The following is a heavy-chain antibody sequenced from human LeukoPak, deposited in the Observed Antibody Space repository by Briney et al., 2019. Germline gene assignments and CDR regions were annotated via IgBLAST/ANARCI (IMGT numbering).Heavy chain of an antibody. J-gene: IGHJ6*02. CDR3: ARDPRRIDRFRFRDYYYYFGMDV. CDR1: GFTFSGHW. D-gene: IGHD3-10*01. CDR2: IDTDGTST. Sequence: PGGSLRLSCAASGFTFSGHWMHWVRQAPGKGLVWVSRIDTDGTSTTYADSVKGRFIISRDNAKNTLYLQMNSLRAEDTALYYCARDPRRIDRFRFRDYYYYFGMDVWGQGTTVTVSS. V-gene: IGHV3-74*03.